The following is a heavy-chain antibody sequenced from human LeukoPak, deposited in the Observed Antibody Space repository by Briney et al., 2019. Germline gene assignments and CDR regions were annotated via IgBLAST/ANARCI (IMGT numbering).Heavy chain of an antibody. CDR3: AGGPTYQYYFDY. CDR2: ISAYNGNT. J-gene: IGHJ4*02. V-gene: IGHV1-18*01. CDR1: GYTLTSYG. D-gene: IGHD2-2*01. Sequence: AASVKVFCKASGYTLTSYGISWVRQAPGQGLEWMGCISAYNGNTNYAQKLQGRVTITTDKSTSTAYMELRRLSSDDPAVYYCAGGPTYQYYFDYWGQGTLVTVSS.